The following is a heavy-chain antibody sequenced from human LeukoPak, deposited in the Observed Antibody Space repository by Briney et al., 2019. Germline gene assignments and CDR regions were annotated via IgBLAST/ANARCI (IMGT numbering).Heavy chain of an antibody. CDR3: AKVIGYSSGWYDY. J-gene: IGHJ4*02. V-gene: IGHV3-23*01. Sequence: GGSLRLSCAASGFTFSSYAMSWVRQAPGKGLEWVSAISGSGGSTYYADSVKGRFTISRDNSKSTLYLQMNSLRAEDTAVYYCAKVIGYSSGWYDYWGQGTLVTVSS. D-gene: IGHD6-19*01. CDR1: GFTFSSYA. CDR2: ISGSGGST.